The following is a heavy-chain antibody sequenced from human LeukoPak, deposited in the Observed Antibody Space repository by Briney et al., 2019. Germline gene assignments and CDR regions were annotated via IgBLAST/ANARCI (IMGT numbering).Heavy chain of an antibody. D-gene: IGHD5-24*01. Sequence: GGSLRLSCTASGFTFSEYYMSWIRQAPGKGLEWVSYISSSGRTIYYADSVKGRFTISRDNAKNSLYLQMNSLRAEDTAVYYCARVGVAGFRDGYNMYWGQGTLVTVSS. CDR3: ARVGVAGFRDGYNMY. J-gene: IGHJ4*02. CDR1: GFTFSEYY. CDR2: ISSSGRTI. V-gene: IGHV3-11*04.